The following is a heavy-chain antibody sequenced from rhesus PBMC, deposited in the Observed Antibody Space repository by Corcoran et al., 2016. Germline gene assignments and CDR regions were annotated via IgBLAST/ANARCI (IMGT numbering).Heavy chain of an antibody. CDR3: AKDGFDY. J-gene: IGHJ4*01. CDR2: ITYVGEIT. CDR1: GFTFSSSW. V-gene: IGHV3S42*01. Sequence: EVQLVDSGGGLAKPGGSLRLSCAASGFTFSSSWMTGVRQTPGIVPELFSAITYVGEITYFADSVQGRFTSSRDNSKTSLSRQMNSLRGEDTAVYYCAKDGFDYWGQGVLVTVSS.